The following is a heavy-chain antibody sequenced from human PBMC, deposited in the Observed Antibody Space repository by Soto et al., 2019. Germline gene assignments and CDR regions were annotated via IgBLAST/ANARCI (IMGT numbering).Heavy chain of an antibody. CDR3: ARDKDQLPTD. D-gene: IGHD2-2*01. CDR1: GATFSTHT. J-gene: IGHJ1*01. V-gene: IGHV1-69*04. Sequence: QVQLVQSGAEVKKPGSSVKVSCRASGATFSTHTIFWVRQAPGQGLEWVGRIIPMLGIANYAQKFQGRVTITADKYTSTAYMELSSLTSEDTAIYYCARDKDQLPTDWGQGTLVTVSS. CDR2: IIPMLGIA.